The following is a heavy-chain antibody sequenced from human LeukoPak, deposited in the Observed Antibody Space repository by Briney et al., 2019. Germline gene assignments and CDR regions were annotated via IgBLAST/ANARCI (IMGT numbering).Heavy chain of an antibody. CDR3: ARDRNSGSSLDI. Sequence: ASVKVSCKASGYTFTGYYMHWVRQVPGQGLEWMGWVNPNSGDTTYAQNFQGRVTMTRDTSISTAYMELSSLKSDDTAVYYRARDRNSGSSLDIWGQGTMLTVSS. V-gene: IGHV1-2*02. CDR2: VNPNSGDT. CDR1: GYTFTGYY. J-gene: IGHJ3*02. D-gene: IGHD6-6*01.